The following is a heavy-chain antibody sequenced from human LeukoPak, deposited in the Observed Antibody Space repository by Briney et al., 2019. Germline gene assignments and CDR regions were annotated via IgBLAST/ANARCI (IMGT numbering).Heavy chain of an antibody. CDR2: ISWNSGSI. V-gene: IGHV3-9*01. D-gene: IGHD2-15*01. Sequence: PGRSLRLSCAASGFTFDDYAMHWVRQAPGKGLEWVSGISWNSGSIGYADSVKGRFTISRDNAKNSLYLQMSSLRAEDTALYYCAKDLAATHDAFDIWGQGTMVTVSS. CDR1: GFTFDDYA. J-gene: IGHJ3*02. CDR3: AKDLAATHDAFDI.